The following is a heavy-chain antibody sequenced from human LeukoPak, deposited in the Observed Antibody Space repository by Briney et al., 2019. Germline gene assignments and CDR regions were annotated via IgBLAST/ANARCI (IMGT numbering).Heavy chain of an antibody. CDR3: ARGQGVDYYYGMDV. CDR1: GYTFTSYA. CDR2: IIPILGIA. J-gene: IGHJ6*02. Sequence: SVKVSCKASGYTFTSYAISWVRQAPGQGLEWMGRIIPILGIANYAQKFQGRVTITADKSTSTAYMELSSLRSEDTAVYYCARGQGVDYYYGMDVWGQGTTVTVSS. V-gene: IGHV1-69*04.